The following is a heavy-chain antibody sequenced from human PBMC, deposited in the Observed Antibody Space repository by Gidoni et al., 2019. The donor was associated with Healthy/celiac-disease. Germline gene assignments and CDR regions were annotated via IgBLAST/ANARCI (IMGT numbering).Heavy chain of an antibody. CDR1: GGSISSGGSY. D-gene: IGHD3-10*01. CDR2: IYYSGST. V-gene: IGHV4-31*03. J-gene: IGHJ6*02. CDR3: ARVDGRSGSYGYYYGMDV. Sequence: QVQLQESGPGLVKPSQTLSLTCTVSGGSISSGGSYWSWIRQHPGKGLEWIGYIYYSGSTYYNPSLKSRVTISVDTSKNQFSLKLSSVTAADTAVYYCARVDGRSGSYGYYYGMDVWGQGTTVTVSS.